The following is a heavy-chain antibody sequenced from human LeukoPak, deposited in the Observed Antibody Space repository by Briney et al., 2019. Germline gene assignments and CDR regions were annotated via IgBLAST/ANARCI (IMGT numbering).Heavy chain of an antibody. V-gene: IGHV4-38-2*02. CDR1: GYSITSGYY. CDR3: ARVAIAVAGGCDY. D-gene: IGHD6-19*01. CDR2: IYYSGST. Sequence: SETLSLTCTVSGYSITSGYYWGWIRQPPGQGLEWIGSIYYSGSTYYNPSLKSRVTISVDTSKNQFSLKLSSVTAADTAVYYCARVAIAVAGGCDYWGQGTLVTVSS. J-gene: IGHJ4*02.